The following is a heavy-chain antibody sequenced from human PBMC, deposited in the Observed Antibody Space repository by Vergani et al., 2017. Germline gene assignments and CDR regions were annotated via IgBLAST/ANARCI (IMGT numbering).Heavy chain of an antibody. Sequence: QVTLKESGPVLVKPTETLTLTCTVSGFSLSNARMGVSWIRQPPGKALEWLAHIFSNDEKSYSTSLKSRLTISKDPSKSQVVLTMTNMDPVDTATYYCARRLHDILTGSYYFDYWGQGTLVTVSS. CDR3: ARRLHDILTGSYYFDY. CDR2: IFSNDEK. CDR1: GFSLSNARMG. V-gene: IGHV2-26*01. J-gene: IGHJ4*02. D-gene: IGHD3-9*01.